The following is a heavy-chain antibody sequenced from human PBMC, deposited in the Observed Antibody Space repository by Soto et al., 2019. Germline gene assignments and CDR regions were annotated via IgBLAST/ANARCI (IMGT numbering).Heavy chain of an antibody. CDR1: GFTLSSYG. CDR2: ISYDGSNK. V-gene: IGHV3-30*18. D-gene: IGHD3-3*01. J-gene: IGHJ6*02. Sequence: GGSLRLSCAASGFTLSSYGMNWVRQVPGKGLERVVVISYDGSNKYYADTVKCRFAISRDNSKNTLYLQMNSLRAEDTAVYYCAKVQYDVWSGYWSGYGMDVWGQGTTVTVSS. CDR3: AKVQYDVWSGYWSGYGMDV.